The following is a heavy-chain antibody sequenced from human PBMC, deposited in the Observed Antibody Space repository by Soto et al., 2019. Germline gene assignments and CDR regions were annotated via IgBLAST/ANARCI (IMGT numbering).Heavy chain of an antibody. CDR1: GFTFSSYS. D-gene: IGHD4-17*01. CDR3: AIDGSTVSNYYGMDV. CDR2: ISSSSSTI. J-gene: IGHJ6*02. Sequence: EVQLVESGGGLVQPGGSLRLSCAASGFTFSSYSMNWVRQAPGKGLEWVSYISSSSSTIYYADSVKGRFTISRDNAKNSLYLQMNSLRDEDTAVYYGAIDGSTVSNYYGMDVWGQGTTVTVSS. V-gene: IGHV3-48*02.